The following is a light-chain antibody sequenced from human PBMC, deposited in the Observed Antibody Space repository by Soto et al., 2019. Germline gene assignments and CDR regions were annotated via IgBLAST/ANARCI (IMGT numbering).Light chain of an antibody. CDR1: QSVSSSY. CDR3: MQGTHWPIT. Sequence: IVLTQSPGTLSLSPGERATLSCRASQSVSSSYLAWYQQKPGQAPRLLIYGASSRATGIPDRFSGSGSGTDFALKISRVEAEDVGVYYCMQGTHWPITFGQGTRLEIK. J-gene: IGKJ5*01. V-gene: IGKV3-20*01. CDR2: GAS.